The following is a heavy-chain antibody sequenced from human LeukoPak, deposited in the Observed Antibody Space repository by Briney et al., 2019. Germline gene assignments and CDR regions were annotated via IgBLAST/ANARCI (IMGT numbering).Heavy chain of an antibody. D-gene: IGHD3-3*01. CDR3: ARPSYYDHAFDI. CDR1: GGSISSSSYY. V-gene: IGHV4-39*01. J-gene: IGHJ3*02. Sequence: LETLSLTCTVSGGSISSSSYYWGWIRQPPGKGLEWIGSIYYSGSTYYNPSLKSRVTISVDTSKNQFSLKLSSVIAADTAVYYCARPSYYDHAFDIWGQGTMVTVSS. CDR2: IYYSGST.